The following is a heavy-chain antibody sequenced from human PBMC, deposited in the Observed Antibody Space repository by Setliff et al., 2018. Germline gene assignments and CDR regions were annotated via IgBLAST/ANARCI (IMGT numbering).Heavy chain of an antibody. CDR2: INHRGST. D-gene: IGHD6-6*01. J-gene: IGHJ4*02. CDR1: GGSFSGYY. CDR3: ARGRNIAARLLDS. Sequence: PSETLSLTCAVYGGSFSGYYWTWIRQSPEKGLEWIGEINHRGSTNYNPSLKSRVTISIDTSRDQFSLKLISMIAADTAVYYCARGRNIAARLLDSWGQGTLVTVSS. V-gene: IGHV4-34*01.